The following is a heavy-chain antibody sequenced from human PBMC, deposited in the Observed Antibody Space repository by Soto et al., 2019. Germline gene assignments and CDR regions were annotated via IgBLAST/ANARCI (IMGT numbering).Heavy chain of an antibody. D-gene: IGHD3-3*01. CDR1: GGTFSSYA. J-gene: IGHJ4*02. CDR2: IIPIFGTA. Sequence: QVQLVQSGAEVKKPGSSVKVSCKASGGTFSSYAISWVRQAPGQGLEWMGGIIPIFGTANYAQKFQGRVTITADESTSTAYMELSSPRSEDTAVYYCAVDPPRVTIFGVVNYWGQGTLVTVSS. CDR3: AVDPPRVTIFGVVNY. V-gene: IGHV1-69*01.